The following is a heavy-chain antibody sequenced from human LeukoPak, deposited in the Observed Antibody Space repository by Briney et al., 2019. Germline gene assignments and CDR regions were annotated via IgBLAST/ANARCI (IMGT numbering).Heavy chain of an antibody. V-gene: IGHV4-34*01. CDR2: INHSGST. D-gene: IGHD3-10*01. CDR3: ARFYYGSGSYYTIDY. Sequence: PSETLSPTCAVYGGSFSGYYWSWIRQPPGKGLEWIGEINHSGSTNYNPSLKSRVTISVDTSKNQFSLKLSSVTAADTAVYYCARFYYGSGSYYTIDYWGQGTLVTVSS. CDR1: GGSFSGYY. J-gene: IGHJ4*02.